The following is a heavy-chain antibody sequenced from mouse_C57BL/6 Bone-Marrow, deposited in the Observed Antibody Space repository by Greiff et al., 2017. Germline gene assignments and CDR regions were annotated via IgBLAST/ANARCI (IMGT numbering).Heavy chain of an antibody. Sequence: EVQLQQSGAELVRPGASVKLSCTASGFNIKDDYMHWVKQRPEQGLEWIGWIVPENGATEFASKFQGKATITADTSSNTAYLQLSSLTSEDTAVYYCTTFYYYGSSPYYYAIDYWCQGTSVTVSS. V-gene: IGHV14-4*01. CDR3: TTFYYYGSSPYYYAIDY. CDR2: IVPENGAT. CDR1: GFNIKDDY. J-gene: IGHJ4*01. D-gene: IGHD1-1*01.